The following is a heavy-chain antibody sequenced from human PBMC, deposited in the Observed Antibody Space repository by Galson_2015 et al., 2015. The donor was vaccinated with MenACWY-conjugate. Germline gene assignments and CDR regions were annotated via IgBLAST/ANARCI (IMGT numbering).Heavy chain of an antibody. V-gene: IGHV1-46*03. D-gene: IGHD4-17*01. CDR3: TILMTTVTPATDY. CDR2: INPSGGST. CDR1: GYTFTSYY. Sequence: SVKVSCKASGYTFTSYYMHWVRQAPGQGLEWMGIINPSGGSTSYAQKFQGRVTMTRDTSTSTVYMELSSLRSEDTAVYYCTILMTTVTPATDYWGQGTLVTVSS. J-gene: IGHJ4*02.